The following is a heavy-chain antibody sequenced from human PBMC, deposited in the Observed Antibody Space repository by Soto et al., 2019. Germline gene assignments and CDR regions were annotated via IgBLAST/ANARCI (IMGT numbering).Heavy chain of an antibody. D-gene: IGHD3-3*01. Sequence: SETLSLTCTVSGGSISSGGYYWSWIRQHPGKGLEWIGYIYYSGSTYYNPSLKSRVTISVDTSKNQFSLKLSSVTAADTAVYYCARDPSGYYTGAFDIWGQGTMVTGSS. CDR3: ARDPSGYYTGAFDI. J-gene: IGHJ3*02. CDR1: GGSISSGGYY. CDR2: IYYSGST. V-gene: IGHV4-31*03.